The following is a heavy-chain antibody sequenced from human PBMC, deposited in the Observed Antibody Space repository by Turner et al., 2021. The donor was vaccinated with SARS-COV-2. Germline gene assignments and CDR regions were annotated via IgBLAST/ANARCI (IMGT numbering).Heavy chain of an antibody. J-gene: IGHJ4*02. V-gene: IGHV3-23*01. CDR2: ISASGGDT. CDR3: ARDPFSVTSGYGDYFY. D-gene: IGHD4-17*01. Sequence: EVQLLESGGGLLQPGGSVRLSCAASGFTFSNFAMTWVRQAPGRGLEWVSAISASGGDTHYADSVKGRFTISRDNSKNTLYLQMNSLRAEDTAVYYCARDPFSVTSGYGDYFYWGQGTLVTVSS. CDR1: GFTFSNFA.